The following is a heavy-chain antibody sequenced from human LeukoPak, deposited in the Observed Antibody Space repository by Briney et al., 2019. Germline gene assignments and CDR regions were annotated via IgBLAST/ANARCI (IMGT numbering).Heavy chain of an antibody. CDR2: ISSNGGST. CDR3: VKDRGGGFGSSPAQYDAFDI. J-gene: IGHJ3*02. D-gene: IGHD6-6*01. CDR1: GFTFSSYA. V-gene: IGHV3-64D*09. Sequence: GGSLRLSCSASGFTFSSYAMHWVRQAPGKGLEYVSAISSNGGSTYYADSVKGRFTISRDNSKSTLYLQMSSLRAEDTAVYYCVKDRGGGFGSSPAQYDAFDIWGQGTMVTVSS.